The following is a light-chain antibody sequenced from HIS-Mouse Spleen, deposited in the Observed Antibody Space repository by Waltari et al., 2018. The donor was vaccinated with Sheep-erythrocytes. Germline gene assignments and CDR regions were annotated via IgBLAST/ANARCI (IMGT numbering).Light chain of an antibody. CDR1: SSDVGGYNY. V-gene: IGLV2-11*01. Sequence: QSALTQPRSVSGSPGQSVTIPCTGTSSDVGGYNYVSWYQQHPGKAPKLMIYDVSKRPSGVPERFSGSNSGNTATLTISRVEAGDEADYYCQVWDSSSDLGVFGGGTKLTVL. CDR3: QVWDSSSDLGV. CDR2: DVS. J-gene: IGLJ3*02.